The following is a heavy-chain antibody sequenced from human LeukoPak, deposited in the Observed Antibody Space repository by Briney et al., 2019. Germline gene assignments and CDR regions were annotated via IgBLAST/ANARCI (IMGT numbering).Heavy chain of an antibody. CDR1: GFTFSSYG. CDR3: ARDSPEIRYSSSSWFDP. V-gene: IGHV3-33*01. J-gene: IGHJ5*02. D-gene: IGHD6-13*01. Sequence: PGRSLRLSCAASGFTFSSYGMHWVRQAPGKGLEWAAVIWYDGSNKYYADSVKGRFTISRDNSTNTLYLQMNSLRAEDTAVYYCARDSPEIRYSSSSWFDPWGQGTLVTVSS. CDR2: IWYDGSNK.